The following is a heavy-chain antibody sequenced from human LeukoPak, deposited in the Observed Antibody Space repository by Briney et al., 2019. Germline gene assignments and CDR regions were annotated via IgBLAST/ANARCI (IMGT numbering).Heavy chain of an antibody. V-gene: IGHV1-2*02. D-gene: IGHD5-24*01. CDR3: AREKYDSELPDY. J-gene: IGHJ4*02. CDR2: INPKSGAT. Sequence: ASVKVSCKASGYTFSDYYMHWVRQAPGRGLEWMGWINPKSGATNSAQKFQGRVTMTRDASISTVYMELSRLTSDDTAVYYCAREKYDSELPDYWGQGTLATVSS. CDR1: GYTFSDYY.